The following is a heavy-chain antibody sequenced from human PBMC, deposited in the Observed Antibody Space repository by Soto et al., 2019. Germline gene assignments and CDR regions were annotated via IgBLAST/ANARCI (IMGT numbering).Heavy chain of an antibody. CDR2: IWYDGSNK. J-gene: IGHJ4*02. V-gene: IGHV3-33*01. Sequence: QVQLVESGGGVVQPGRSLRLSCAASGFTFSSYGMHWVRQAPGKGLEWVAVIWYDGSNKYYADSVKGRFTISRDNSKNTLYLQTNSLRAEDTAVYYCARDRPVTPFDYWGQGTLVTVSS. D-gene: IGHD4-17*01. CDR1: GFTFSSYG. CDR3: ARDRPVTPFDY.